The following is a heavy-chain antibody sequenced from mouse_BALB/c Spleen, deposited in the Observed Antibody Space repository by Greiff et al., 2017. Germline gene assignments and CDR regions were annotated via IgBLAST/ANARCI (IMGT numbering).Heavy chain of an antibody. CDR3: ARPGFYAMDY. CDR1: GFTFSSYG. D-gene: IGHD4-1*01. Sequence: EVKVEESGGGLVQPGGSLKLSCAASGFTFSSYGMSWVRQTPDKRLELVATINSNGGSTYYPDSVKGRFTISRDNAKNTLYLQMSSLKSEDTAMYYCARPGFYAMDYWGQGTSVTVSS. V-gene: IGHV5-6-3*01. CDR2: INSNGGST. J-gene: IGHJ4*01.